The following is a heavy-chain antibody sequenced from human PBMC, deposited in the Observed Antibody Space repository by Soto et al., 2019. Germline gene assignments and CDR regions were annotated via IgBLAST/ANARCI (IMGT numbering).Heavy chain of an antibody. D-gene: IGHD5-12*01. J-gene: IGHJ4*02. Sequence: QVQLVQSGAEVKKPGSSVKVSCKTSGGTFRNDIITWVRQAPGQGLEWIGRIIPFLDTTNYAQSFHGRVTITADKSTGTAYMELNSLRSEDTAVYFCVRNSPIGSTFSGYDGIDYWGQGTLVTVSS. V-gene: IGHV1-69*08. CDR2: IIPFLDTT. CDR1: GGTFRNDI. CDR3: VRNSPIGSTFSGYDGIDY.